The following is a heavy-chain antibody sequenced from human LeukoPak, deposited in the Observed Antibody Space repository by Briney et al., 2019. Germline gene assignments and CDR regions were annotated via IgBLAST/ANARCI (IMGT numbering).Heavy chain of an antibody. V-gene: IGHV3-30*02. CDR2: IRYDGSNK. CDR3: TRGSLGYSSGWYRSGDAFDI. D-gene: IGHD6-19*01. J-gene: IGHJ3*02. Sequence: GGSLRLSCAASGFTFSSYGMHWVRQAPGKGLEWVAFIRYDGSNKYYADSVKGRFTISRDNAKNSLYLQMNSLRAEDTAVYYCTRGSLGYSSGWYRSGDAFDIWGQGTMVTVSS. CDR1: GFTFSSYG.